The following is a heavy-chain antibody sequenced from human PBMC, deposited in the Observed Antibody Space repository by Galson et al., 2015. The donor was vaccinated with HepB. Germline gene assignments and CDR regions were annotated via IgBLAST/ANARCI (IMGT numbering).Heavy chain of an antibody. J-gene: IGHJ4*02. V-gene: IGHV3-30-3*01. CDR1: GFTFSSYA. CDR2: ISYDGSNK. CDR3: ARGYDILTGYIGY. Sequence: SLRLSCAASGFTFSSYAMHWVRQAPGKGLEWVAVISYDGSNKYYADSVKGRFTISRDNSKNTLYLQMNSLRAEDTAVYYCARGYDILTGYIGYWGQGTLVTVSS. D-gene: IGHD3-9*01.